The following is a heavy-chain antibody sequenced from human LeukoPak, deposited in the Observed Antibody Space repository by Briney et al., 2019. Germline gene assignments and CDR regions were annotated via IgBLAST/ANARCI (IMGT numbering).Heavy chain of an antibody. V-gene: IGHV1-2*02. CDR1: GYTFTGYY. Sequence: ASVKVSCKASGYTFTGYYMHWVRQAPGQGVEWVGWINPNSGGTNYAQKFQGRVTMTRDTSISTAYMELSRLRSDDTAVYYCARGRIAAAGTWWFDPWGQGTLVTVSS. D-gene: IGHD6-13*01. CDR2: INPNSGGT. CDR3: ARGRIAAAGTWWFDP. J-gene: IGHJ5*02.